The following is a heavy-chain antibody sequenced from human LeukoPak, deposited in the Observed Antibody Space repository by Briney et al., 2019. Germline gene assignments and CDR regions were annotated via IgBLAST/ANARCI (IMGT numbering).Heavy chain of an antibody. J-gene: IGHJ6*03. CDR2: INHSGST. CDR3: ARHGNPPTLWFGELLLGGYYYYYYTDV. V-gene: IGHV4-34*01. CDR1: GGSFSGHY. Sequence: SETLSLTCAVYGGSFSGHYWSWIRQPPGKGLEWIGEINHSGSTNYNPSLKSRVTISVDTYKNQFSLKLSSVTAADTAVYYCARHGNPPTLWFGELLLGGYYYYYYTDVWGKGTTVTISS. D-gene: IGHD3-10*01.